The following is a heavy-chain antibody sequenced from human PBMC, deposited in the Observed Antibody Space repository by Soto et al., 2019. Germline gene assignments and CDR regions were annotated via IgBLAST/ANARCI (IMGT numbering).Heavy chain of an antibody. J-gene: IGHJ6*02. D-gene: IGHD6-19*01. CDR3: ERDSGAGTAYSYYYSGMEV. CDR1: GDSVSSNSAA. CDR2: TYYRSKWYN. Sequence: PSQTLSLTCAISGDSVSSNSAAWNWIRQSPSRGLEWLGRTYYRSKWYNDYAVSVKSRIAITPDTAKNSWSLQLNSVAPEDAAVYYCERDSGAGTAYSYYYSGMEVGGPGATEAVSS. V-gene: IGHV6-1*01.